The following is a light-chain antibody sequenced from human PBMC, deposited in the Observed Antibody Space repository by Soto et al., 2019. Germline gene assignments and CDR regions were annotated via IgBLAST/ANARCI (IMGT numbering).Light chain of an antibody. CDR3: MQALQTPPYT. V-gene: IGKV2-28*01. CDR1: QSLLHSNGYNY. J-gene: IGKJ2*01. Sequence: DIVMTQSPRSLPVTPGEPASISCRSSQSLLHSNGYNYLDWYLQKPGQSPQLLIYLGSNRASGVPDRFSGSGSGTDFTLKISRVEAEYVGVYYCMQALQTPPYTFGQGTKLEIK. CDR2: LGS.